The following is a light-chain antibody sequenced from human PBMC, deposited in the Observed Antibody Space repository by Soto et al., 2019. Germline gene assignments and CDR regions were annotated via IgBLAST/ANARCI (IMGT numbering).Light chain of an antibody. Sequence: QSVLTQPPSASGTPGQRVTISCSGSSSNIGSDYVYWYQHLPGTAPKVLIYMNNQRPSGVPARFSASKSGTSASLAISGRRSENGANYYGAAWDDSLRVFVFGTGTKFTVL. CDR2: MNN. J-gene: IGLJ1*01. CDR1: SSNIGSDY. CDR3: AAWDDSLRVFV. V-gene: IGLV1-47*01.